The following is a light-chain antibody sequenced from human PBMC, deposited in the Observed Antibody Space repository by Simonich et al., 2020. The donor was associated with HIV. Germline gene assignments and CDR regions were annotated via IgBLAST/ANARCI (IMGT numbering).Light chain of an antibody. J-gene: IGLJ3*02. CDR2: RNN. V-gene: IGLV1-47*01. Sequence: QSVLTQPPSASGTPGQRVTISCSGSSSNIGITYVYWYQQRPGTAPKLLIYRNNRRPSGVPDRFSGSKSGTSASLAISGLRSEDEADYYCAAWDDSLSGWVFGGGTKLTVL. CDR3: AAWDDSLSGWV. CDR1: SSNIGITY.